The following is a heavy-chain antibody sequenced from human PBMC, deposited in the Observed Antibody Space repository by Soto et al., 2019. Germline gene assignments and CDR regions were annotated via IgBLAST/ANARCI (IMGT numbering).Heavy chain of an antibody. V-gene: IGHV4-59*01. D-gene: IGHD5-12*01. Sequence: PSETLSLTCTVSGGSISSYYWSWIRQPPGKGLEWIGYIYYSGSTNYNPSLKSRVTISVDTSKNQFSLKLSSVTAADPAVYYCARVPYSRYVFDYWGQGTLVTVSS. CDR2: IYYSGST. CDR3: ARVPYSRYVFDY. J-gene: IGHJ4*02. CDR1: GGSISSYY.